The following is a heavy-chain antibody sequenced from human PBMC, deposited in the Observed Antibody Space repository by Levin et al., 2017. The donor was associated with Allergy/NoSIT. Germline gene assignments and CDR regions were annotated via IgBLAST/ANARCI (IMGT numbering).Heavy chain of an antibody. Sequence: RSGGSLRLSCAASRLSFSDYGMHWVRQAPDSGLEWVALITSDGSNKFYADSVKGRFIISRDNSRNILYLQLNSLRPEDTAVYYCASRGSFDHWGQGTLVTVSS. CDR2: ITSDGSNK. J-gene: IGHJ4*02. V-gene: IGHV3-30*03. D-gene: IGHD3-10*01. CDR1: RLSFSDYG. CDR3: ASRGSFDH.